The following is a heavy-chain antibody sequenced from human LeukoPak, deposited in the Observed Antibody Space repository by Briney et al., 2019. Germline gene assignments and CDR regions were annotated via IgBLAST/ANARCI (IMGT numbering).Heavy chain of an antibody. CDR3: ATGRDGYNSEYFQH. V-gene: IGHV1-46*01. CDR2: INPSGGST. CDR1: GYTFTRYL. Sequence: ASVKVSCKASGYTFTRYLMHWVRQAPGQGLGWMGIINPSGGSTNYPQKFQGRVTMTRDTSTSTVYMELSSLRSEDTAVYFCATGRDGYNSEYFQHWGQGTLVTVSS. D-gene: IGHD5-24*01. J-gene: IGHJ1*01.